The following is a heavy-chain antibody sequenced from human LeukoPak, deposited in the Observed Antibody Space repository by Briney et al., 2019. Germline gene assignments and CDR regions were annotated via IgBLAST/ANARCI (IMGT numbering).Heavy chain of an antibody. Sequence: SATLSLTCPVSGGSISSSSYYWGWIRQPPVKGLAWISNIYHSGSTYYNPSLKSRVTISVDTSKNQFSLRLTSVTAADTAVYYCARRYYYASSTYSDAFDLWGQGTIVTVSS. CDR2: IYHSGST. CDR1: GGSISSSSYY. D-gene: IGHD3-22*01. V-gene: IGHV4-39*07. J-gene: IGHJ3*01. CDR3: ARRYYYASSTYSDAFDL.